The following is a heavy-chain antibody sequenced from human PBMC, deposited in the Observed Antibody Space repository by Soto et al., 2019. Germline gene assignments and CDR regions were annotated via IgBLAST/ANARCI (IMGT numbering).Heavy chain of an antibody. CDR3: ARLGASSSWRLTGEFDP. Sequence: EVQLVESGGGLVKPGGSLSLSCAASGFTFSSYSMNWVRQAPGKGLEWVSSISSSSSYIYYADSVKGRFTISRDNAKNSLYLQMNSLRAEDTAVYYCARLGASSSWRLTGEFDPWGQGTLVTVSS. CDR1: GFTFSSYS. D-gene: IGHD6-13*01. J-gene: IGHJ5*02. CDR2: ISSSSSYI. V-gene: IGHV3-21*01.